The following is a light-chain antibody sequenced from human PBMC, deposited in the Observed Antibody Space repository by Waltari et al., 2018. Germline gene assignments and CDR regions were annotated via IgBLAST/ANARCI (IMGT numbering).Light chain of an antibody. CDR1: TSNTGAGYD. Sequence: SVLPQPPSVSGAPGQRVTVSCTGSTSNTGAGYDVQWYQQLPGRAPRLVIYANTYRPSGVPARFSATKSGSSASLAITGLQAEDEADYYCQSYDKILSAWVFGGGTKVTVL. CDR2: ANT. J-gene: IGLJ3*02. CDR3: QSYDKILSAWV. V-gene: IGLV1-40*01.